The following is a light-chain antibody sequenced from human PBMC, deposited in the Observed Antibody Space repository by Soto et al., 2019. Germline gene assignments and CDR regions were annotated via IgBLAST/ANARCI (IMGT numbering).Light chain of an antibody. V-gene: IGLV2-14*01. Sequence: QSVLTQPASVSGSPGQSITISCTGTSSDVGGYNYVSWYQQHPGKAPKLIIYDVSNRPSGVSNRFSGSKSGSTASLTISGLQAEDGADYYCSSYTSSSTRVFGGGTKLTVL. CDR3: SSYTSSSTRV. J-gene: IGLJ3*02. CDR1: SSDVGGYNY. CDR2: DVS.